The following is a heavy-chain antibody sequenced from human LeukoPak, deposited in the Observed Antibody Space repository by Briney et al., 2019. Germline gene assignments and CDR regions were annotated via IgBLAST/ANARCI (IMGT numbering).Heavy chain of an antibody. D-gene: IGHD3-10*01. CDR3: ARDRDGLLWFGESDY. CDR1: GYTFTGYY. V-gene: IGHV1-2*06. J-gene: IGHJ4*02. Sequence: GASVKVSCKASGYTFTGYYMHWMRQAPGQGLEWMGRINPNSGGTNYAQKFQGRVTMTRDTSISTAYMELSRLRSDDTAVYYCARDRDGLLWFGESDYWGQGTLVTVSS. CDR2: INPNSGGT.